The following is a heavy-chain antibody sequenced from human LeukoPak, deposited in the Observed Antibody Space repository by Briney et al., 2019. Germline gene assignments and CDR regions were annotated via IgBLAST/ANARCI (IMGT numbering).Heavy chain of an antibody. D-gene: IGHD4-17*01. Sequence: GWSLRLSCVASGFTFSSYEMNWVRQATGKGLEWVSYISRSGSTIYHADSVKGRFTLSRDNAKKSLYLEMKSLRAEDTAVYYCARERETTVTYDAFDIWGLGTMVTVSS. CDR3: ARERETTVTYDAFDI. CDR1: GFTFSSYE. CDR2: ISRSGSTI. V-gene: IGHV3-48*03. J-gene: IGHJ3*02.